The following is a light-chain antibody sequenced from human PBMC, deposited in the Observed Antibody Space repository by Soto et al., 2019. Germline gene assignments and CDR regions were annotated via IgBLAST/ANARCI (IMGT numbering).Light chain of an antibody. Sequence: DIQMTQSPSSLSASVGDRVTITCRASESINSNLNWYQQKPGKAPKLLIYTASTLQSGVPSRFSGSGSGTDYTLTISSLQSEGFATYFCQHIYTPPTFGRGTKVEIK. CDR1: ESINSN. V-gene: IGKV1-39*01. J-gene: IGKJ1*01. CDR3: QHIYTPPT. CDR2: TAS.